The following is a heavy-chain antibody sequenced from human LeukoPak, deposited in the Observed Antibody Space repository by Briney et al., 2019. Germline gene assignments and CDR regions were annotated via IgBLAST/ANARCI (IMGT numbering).Heavy chain of an antibody. CDR2: ISYDGSNK. J-gene: IGHJ4*02. CDR1: GFTFSSYG. CDR3: AKSDYYDSSGHQGFFDY. V-gene: IGHV3-30*18. D-gene: IGHD3-22*01. Sequence: GGSLRLSCAASGFTFSSYGMHWVRQAPGEGLEWVAVISYDGSNKYYADSVKGRFTISRDNSKNTLYPQMNSLRAEDTAVYYCAKSDYYDSSGHQGFFDYWGQGTLVTVSS.